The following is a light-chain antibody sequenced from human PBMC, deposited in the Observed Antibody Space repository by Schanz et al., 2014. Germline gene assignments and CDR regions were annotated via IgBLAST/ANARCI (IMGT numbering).Light chain of an antibody. CDR3: LLYDGGHRRV. V-gene: IGLV7-43*01. CDR1: TGAVTGGHY. J-gene: IGLJ3*02. Sequence: QTVVTQEPSLTVSPGGTVTLTCASSTGAVTGGHYPNWFQQKPGQAPRALIYSTSRKHSWTPARFSGSLLGDKAALTLSGVQPEDEADYFCLLYDGGHRRVFGGGTKLTVL. CDR2: STS.